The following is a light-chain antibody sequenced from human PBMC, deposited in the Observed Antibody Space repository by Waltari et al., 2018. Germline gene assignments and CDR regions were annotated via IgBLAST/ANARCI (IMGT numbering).Light chain of an antibody. CDR3: SSFTSSSTVV. CDR2: DVS. Sequence: QSALTQPASVSGSPGQSITISCAGASSAVGGYNHVSWYQQQPGKAPNIVIYDVSNRPSGVSNRFSGSKSGNPASLTISGLRTEDEADYYCSSFTSSSTVVFGGGTKLTVL. J-gene: IGLJ3*02. CDR1: SSAVGGYNH. V-gene: IGLV2-14*03.